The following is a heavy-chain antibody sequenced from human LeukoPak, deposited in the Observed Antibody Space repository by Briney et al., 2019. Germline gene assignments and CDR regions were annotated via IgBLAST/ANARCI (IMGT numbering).Heavy chain of an antibody. V-gene: IGHV3-13*04. CDR2: IGTADDT. J-gene: IGHJ4*02. CDR1: GFTFSSYD. CDR3: ARDQGIFDY. Sequence: GGSLRLSCAASGFTFSSYDMHWVRQATGKGLEWVSGIGTADDTYYPGSVKGRFTISRDNAKNSLYLQMNSLRDEDSAVYYRARDQGIFDYWGQGTLVTVSS.